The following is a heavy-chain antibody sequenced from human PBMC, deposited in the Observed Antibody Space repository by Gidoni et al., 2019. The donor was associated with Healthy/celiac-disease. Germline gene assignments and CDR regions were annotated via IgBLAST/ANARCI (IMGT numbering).Heavy chain of an antibody. CDR1: GFPFSDYY. V-gene: IGHV3-11*06. Sequence: QVQLVESGGGLVKPGGSLRLSCAASGFPFSDYYMSWIRQAPGKGLEWVSYISSSSSYTNYADSVKGRFTISRDNAKNSLYLQMNSLRAEDTAVYYCAREGYYDSSGYDHWGQGTLVTVSS. CDR3: AREGYYDSSGYDH. CDR2: ISSSSSYT. J-gene: IGHJ5*02. D-gene: IGHD3-22*01.